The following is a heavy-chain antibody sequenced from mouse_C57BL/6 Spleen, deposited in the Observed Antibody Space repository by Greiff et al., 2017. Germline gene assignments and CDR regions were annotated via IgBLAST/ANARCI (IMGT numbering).Heavy chain of an antibody. CDR2: LNPNYGTT. CDR1: GYSFTDYN. CDR3: ASRLLRSPFDY. J-gene: IGHJ2*01. Sequence: LVESGPELVKPGASVKISCKASGYSFTDYNMNWVKQSNGKSLEWIGVLNPNYGTTSYNQKFKGKATLTVDQSSSTAYMQLNSLTSEDSAVYYCASRLLRSPFDYWGQGTTLTVSS. D-gene: IGHD1-1*01. V-gene: IGHV1-39*01.